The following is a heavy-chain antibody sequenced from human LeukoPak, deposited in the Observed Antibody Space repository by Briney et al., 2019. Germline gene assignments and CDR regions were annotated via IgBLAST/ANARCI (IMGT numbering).Heavy chain of an antibody. CDR3: ARDTSLGHTRDQLSGWFDP. V-gene: IGHV4-4*07. J-gene: IGHJ5*02. D-gene: IGHD7-27*01. Sequence: PSETLSLTCTVSSGSISNHYWTWIRQPAGKGLEWIGRIHISGITNYNPSLKSRVTMSIDMSKKQFSLKVISVSAADTAVYYCARDTSLGHTRDQLSGWFDPWGQGTLVTVSS. CDR2: IHISGIT. CDR1: SGSISNHY.